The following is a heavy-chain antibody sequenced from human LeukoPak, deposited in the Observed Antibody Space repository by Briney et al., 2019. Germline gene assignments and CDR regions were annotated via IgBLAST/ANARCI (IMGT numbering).Heavy chain of an antibody. V-gene: IGHV1-69*04. D-gene: IGHD5-24*01. J-gene: IGHJ4*02. CDR3: ARDIGDGYRPLVY. Sequence: SVQASCKASGGTFSSYTISWVRQAPGQGLEWMGRIIPILGIANYAQKFQGRVTITADKSTSTAYMELSSLRSEDTAVYYCARDIGDGYRPLVYWGQGTLVTVSS. CDR2: IIPILGIA. CDR1: GGTFSSYT.